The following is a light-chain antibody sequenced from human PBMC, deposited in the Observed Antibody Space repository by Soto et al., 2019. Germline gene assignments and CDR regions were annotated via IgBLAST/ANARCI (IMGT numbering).Light chain of an antibody. CDR2: SNN. CDR3: ATWDDRLSGRV. Sequence: QSVLTQPPSVSGTPGQRVTISCSGSSSNIGSNYVYWYQQLPGSAPKLLIQSNNQRPSGVPDRFSGSKSGTSASLAISGLRSEDEADYHCATWDDRLSGRVFGTGTKLTVL. V-gene: IGLV1-47*01. J-gene: IGLJ1*01. CDR1: SSNIGSNY.